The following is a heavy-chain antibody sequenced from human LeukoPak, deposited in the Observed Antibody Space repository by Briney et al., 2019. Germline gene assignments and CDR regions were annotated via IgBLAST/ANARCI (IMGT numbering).Heavy chain of an antibody. CDR1: GFTFSSYA. CDR3: AKSLYRYLYYFDY. V-gene: IGHV3-23*01. Sequence: GGSLRLSCAASGFTFSSYAMSWVRQAPGKGLEWVSAISGSGGSTYYADSVKGRFTISRDDSKNTLYLQMNSLRAEDTAVYYCAKSLYRYLYYFDYWGQGTLVTVSS. D-gene: IGHD1-14*01. CDR2: ISGSGGST. J-gene: IGHJ4*02.